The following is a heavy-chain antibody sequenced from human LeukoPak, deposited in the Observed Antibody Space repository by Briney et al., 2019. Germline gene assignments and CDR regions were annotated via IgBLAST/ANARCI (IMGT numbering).Heavy chain of an antibody. D-gene: IGHD6-6*01. Sequence: PGGSLRLSCAASGFTLSSYAMHWVRQAPGKGLEWVAVISYDGSNKYYADSVKGRFTISRDNSKNTLYLQMNSLRAEDTAVYYCARDPQLPYSSSFCGDYWGQGTLVTVSS. V-gene: IGHV3-30-3*01. CDR1: GFTLSSYA. CDR2: ISYDGSNK. J-gene: IGHJ4*02. CDR3: ARDPQLPYSSSFCGDY.